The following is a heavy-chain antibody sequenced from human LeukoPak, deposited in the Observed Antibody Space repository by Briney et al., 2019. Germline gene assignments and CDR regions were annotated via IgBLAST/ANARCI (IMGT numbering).Heavy chain of an antibody. CDR1: GVSMCAYQ. CDR3: ATSNDAKIAPFDH. V-gene: IGHV4-4*09. D-gene: IGHD2-21*01. CDR2: INTKGET. Sequence: SETLSLTCTVSGVSMCAYQWSWVRQSPEKGLEWIGCINTKGETSYNPSLKSRVTTSVDTSKSQFSLRLTSVTAADTAVYYCATSNDAKIAPFDHWGQGAPVTVSS. J-gene: IGHJ4*02.